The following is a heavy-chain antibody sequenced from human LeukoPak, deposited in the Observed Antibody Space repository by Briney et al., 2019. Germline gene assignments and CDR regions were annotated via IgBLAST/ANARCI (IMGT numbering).Heavy chain of an antibody. V-gene: IGHV1-2*02. J-gene: IGHJ4*02. Sequence: ASVKVSCKASGYTFTGYYMHWVRQAPGQGLEWMGWINPSSGGTNYAQKFQGRVTMTRDTSISTAYMELSRLRSDDTAVYYCARDDGPGNFDYWGQGTLVTVSS. CDR3: ARDDGPGNFDY. CDR1: GYTFTGYY. CDR2: INPSSGGT. D-gene: IGHD5-24*01.